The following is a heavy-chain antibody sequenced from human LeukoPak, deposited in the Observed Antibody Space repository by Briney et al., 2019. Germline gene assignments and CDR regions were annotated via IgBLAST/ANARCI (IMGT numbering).Heavy chain of an antibody. CDR2: IRSKAYGGTT. V-gene: IGHV3-49*04. J-gene: IGHJ4*02. CDR1: GFTFGDYA. CDR3: TINRDDSSGYYYQAFDY. Sequence: QSGGSLRLSCTASGFTFGDYAMSWVRQAPGKGLEWVGFIRSKAYGGTTEYAASVKGRFTISRDDPKSIAYLQMNSLKTEDTAVYYCTINRDDSSGYYYQAFDYWGQGTLVTVSS. D-gene: IGHD3-22*01.